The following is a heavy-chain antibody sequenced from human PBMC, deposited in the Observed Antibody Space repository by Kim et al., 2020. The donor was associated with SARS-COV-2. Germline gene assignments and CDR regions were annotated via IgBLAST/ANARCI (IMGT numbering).Heavy chain of an antibody. CDR3: ATGESYEDY. CDR2: GET. V-gene: IGHV1-24*01. J-gene: IGHJ4*02. D-gene: IGHD3-16*01. Sequence: GETIYAQKFQGRVTMTEDTSTDTAYMELSSLRSEDTAVYYCATGESYEDYWGQGTLVTVSS.